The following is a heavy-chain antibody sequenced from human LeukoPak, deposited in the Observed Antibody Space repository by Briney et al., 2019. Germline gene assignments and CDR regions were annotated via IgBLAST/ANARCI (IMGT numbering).Heavy chain of an antibody. CDR2: IYFSGST. J-gene: IGHJ4*02. CDR1: GGSISSTSYY. Sequence: SETLSLTCTVSGGSISSTSYYWGWIRQPPGKGLEWIGNIYFSGSTYYNPSVKSRITISVDTSKNQFSLRLTSVTAADTAVYYCARRFYCSGGSCNWPFDYWGQGTLVTVSS. CDR3: ARRFYCSGGSCNWPFDY. V-gene: IGHV4-39*01. D-gene: IGHD2-15*01.